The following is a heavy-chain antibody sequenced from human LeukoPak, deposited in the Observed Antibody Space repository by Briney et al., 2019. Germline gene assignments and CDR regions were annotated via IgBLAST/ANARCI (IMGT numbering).Heavy chain of an antibody. V-gene: IGHV3-23*01. CDR3: VQEGPRGLAFDV. CDR2: ISGSGGGT. CDR1: GVTFSSYV. Sequence: SGGSLRLSCEASGVTFSSYVMSWVRQVPGKGPEWVSGISGSGGGTYYADFVKGRFAISRDNSKNTLYLQMNSLRAEDSALYYCVQEGPRGLAFDVWGQGTRVTVSS. J-gene: IGHJ3*01.